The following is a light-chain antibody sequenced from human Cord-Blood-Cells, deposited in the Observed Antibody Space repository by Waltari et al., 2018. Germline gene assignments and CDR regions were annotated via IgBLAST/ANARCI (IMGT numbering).Light chain of an antibody. CDR1: QSSSSY. CDR3: QQSYSTPRT. V-gene: IGKV1-39*01. Sequence: DIQMTQSPSPLSASVGDRVTITCRASQSSSSYLNWYQQKPGKAPKLLIYAASSLQSGVPSRFSGSGSVTDFTLTISSLQPEDFATYYCQQSYSTPRTFGQGTKLEIK. J-gene: IGKJ2*02. CDR2: AAS.